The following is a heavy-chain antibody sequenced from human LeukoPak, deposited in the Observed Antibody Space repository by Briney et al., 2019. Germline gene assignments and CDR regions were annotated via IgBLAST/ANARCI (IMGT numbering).Heavy chain of an antibody. CDR3: ARDLTMVPYYFDN. D-gene: IGHD3-10*01. V-gene: IGHV1-2*02. CDR2: INPNSGGT. J-gene: IGHJ4*02. CDR1: GYTFTGYY. Sequence: ASVKVSCKASGYTFTGYYMHWVRQAPGQGLEWMGWINPNSGGTDYAQKFQGRVTMTRDTSISTAYMELSRLRSDDTAVYYCARDLTMVPYYFDNWGQGTLVTVSS.